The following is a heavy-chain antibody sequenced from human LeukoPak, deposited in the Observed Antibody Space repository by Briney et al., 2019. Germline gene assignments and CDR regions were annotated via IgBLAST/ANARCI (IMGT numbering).Heavy chain of an antibody. CDR1: GFTFGNSW. CDR2: IKPDGSAQ. V-gene: IGHV3-7*01. D-gene: IGHD3-22*01. CDR3: ANGGTYSSGP. Sequence: GGSLRLSCAASGFTFGNSWMSWVRQAPGKGLEWVATIKPDGSAQYYVDSVKGRFTISRDNAKNSLFLQINSLRAEDTAVYYCANGGTYSSGPWGQGTLVTVSS. J-gene: IGHJ5*02.